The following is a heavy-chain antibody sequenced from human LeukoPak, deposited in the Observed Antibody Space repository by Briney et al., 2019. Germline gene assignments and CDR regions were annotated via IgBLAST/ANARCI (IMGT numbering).Heavy chain of an antibody. CDR1: GDSFTSYW. Sequence: GESLKISCKASGDSFTSYWIGWVRQMPGKGLEWMGIINPGDSETRYSPSFQGQVTTSADRSVNTAYLQWSSLKASDTAMYYCARHTRESSYSTSWSNAFDIWGQGTLVTVSS. CDR3: ARHTRESSYSTSWSNAFDI. CDR2: INPGDSET. D-gene: IGHD6-13*01. V-gene: IGHV5-51*01. J-gene: IGHJ3*02.